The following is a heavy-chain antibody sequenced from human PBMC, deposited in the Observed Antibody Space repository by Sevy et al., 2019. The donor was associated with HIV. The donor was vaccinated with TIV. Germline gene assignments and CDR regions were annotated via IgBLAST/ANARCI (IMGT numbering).Heavy chain of an antibody. D-gene: IGHD2-2*01. V-gene: IGHV3-7*03. Sequence: GGSLRLSCAASGFTFSTYWMSWVRQAPGKGLEWVANIKKDGSEKYYVDSVKGRFTISRDNAKSSLYLQMKSLRVEDTAVYYCARDCSSTSCLWGLDVWGQGTTVTVSS. CDR1: GFTFSTYW. CDR3: ARDCSSTSCLWGLDV. CDR2: IKKDGSEK. J-gene: IGHJ6*02.